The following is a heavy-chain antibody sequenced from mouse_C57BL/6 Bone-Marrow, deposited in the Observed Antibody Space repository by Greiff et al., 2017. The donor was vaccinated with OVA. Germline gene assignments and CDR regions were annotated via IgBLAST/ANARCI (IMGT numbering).Heavy chain of an antibody. Sequence: VQLQQPGAELVKPGASVKVSCKASGYTFTSYWMHWVKQRPGQGLEWIGRIHPSDSDTNYNQKFKGKATLTVDKSSSTAYMQLSSLTSEDSAVYYWAIDYYGSSYVGAMDYWGQGTSVTVSS. CDR2: IHPSDSDT. V-gene: IGHV1-74*01. CDR3: AIDYYGSSYVGAMDY. CDR1: GYTFTSYW. J-gene: IGHJ4*01. D-gene: IGHD1-1*01.